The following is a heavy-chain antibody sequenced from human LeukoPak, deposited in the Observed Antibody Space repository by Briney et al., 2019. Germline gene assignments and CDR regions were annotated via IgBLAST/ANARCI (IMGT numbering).Heavy chain of an antibody. D-gene: IGHD6-13*01. V-gene: IGHV4-61*08. Sequence: HPSETLSLTCAVSGGSISSGGYSWSWIRQPPGKGLEWIGYIYYSGSTNYNPSLKSRVTISVDTSKNQFSLKLSSVTAADTAVYYCARNGWIAAAGRWFDPWGQGTLVTVSS. CDR2: IYYSGST. CDR1: GGSISSGGYS. J-gene: IGHJ5*02. CDR3: ARNGWIAAAGRWFDP.